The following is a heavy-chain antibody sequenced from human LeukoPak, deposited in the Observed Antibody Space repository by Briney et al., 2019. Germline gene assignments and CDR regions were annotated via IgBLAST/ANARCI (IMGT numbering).Heavy chain of an antibody. J-gene: IGHJ4*02. CDR1: GFTFSSYE. D-gene: IGHD6-13*01. CDR2: ISSSGSTI. Sequence: PGGSLRLSCAASGFTFSSYEMNWVRQAPGKGLEWVSYISSSGSTIYYADSVKGRFTISRDNAKNSLYLQMNSLRAEDTAVYYCAKDLLPPGALERRAQAAAPGRYWGQGTLVTVSS. V-gene: IGHV3-48*03. CDR3: AKDLLPPGALERRAQAAAPGRY.